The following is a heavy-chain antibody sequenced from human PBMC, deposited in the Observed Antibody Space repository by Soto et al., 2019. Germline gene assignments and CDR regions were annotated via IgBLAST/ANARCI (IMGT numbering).Heavy chain of an antibody. V-gene: IGHV4-30-4*02. CDR1: GGSISNGDYY. J-gene: IGHJ6*01. D-gene: IGHD3-22*01. CDR2: IYHSGST. CDR3: XXXXXGXRXFYGXXV. Sequence: PSETLSLTCTVSGGSISNGDYYWSWIRQPPGKGLEWIGYIYHSGSTYYNPSLKSRVTISVDXXXXXXXXXXXXXXXXXXXGYXXXXXXXGXRXFYGXXVXG.